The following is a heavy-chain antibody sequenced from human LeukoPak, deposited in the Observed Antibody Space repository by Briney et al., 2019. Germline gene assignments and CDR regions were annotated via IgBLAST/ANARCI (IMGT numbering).Heavy chain of an antibody. D-gene: IGHD2-15*01. J-gene: IGHJ3*02. Sequence: PGGSLRLSCAASGFTFSSYAMSWVRQAPGKGLEWVSAISGSGGSTYYADPVKGRFTISRDNSKNTLYLQMNSLRAEDTAVYYCAKDQVGVVAPDAFDIWGQGTMVTVSS. CDR1: GFTFSSYA. V-gene: IGHV3-23*01. CDR2: ISGSGGST. CDR3: AKDQVGVVAPDAFDI.